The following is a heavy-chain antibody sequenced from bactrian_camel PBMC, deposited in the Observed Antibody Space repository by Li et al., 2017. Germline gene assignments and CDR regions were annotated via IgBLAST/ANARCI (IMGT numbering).Heavy chain of an antibody. CDR2: INFSGGST. CDR1: GVPFGRAA. J-gene: IGHJ4*01. V-gene: IGHV3S40*01. CDR3: VSDGGWFSFDS. D-gene: IGHD6*01. Sequence: VQLVESGGGLVQPGGSLTLSCQASGVPFGRAAIHWVRRAPGQGLEWVSAINFSGGSTFYAGSVKGRFTIPRDNDENAVYLHLSSLKYEDMAMYFCVSDGGWFSFDSWGQGTQVTVS.